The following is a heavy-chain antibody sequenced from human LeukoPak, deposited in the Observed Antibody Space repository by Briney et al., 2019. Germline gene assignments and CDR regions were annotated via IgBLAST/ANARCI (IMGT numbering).Heavy chain of an antibody. D-gene: IGHD1/OR15-1a*01. V-gene: IGHV3-11*04. CDR2: ISSSGSTI. Sequence: GGSLRLSCAASGFTFSDYYMSWIRQAPGKGLEWVSYISSSGSTIYYADSVKGRFTISRDNAKNSLYLQMNSLRAEDTAVYYCAGDPLTTPSSDYWGQGPLVTVSS. CDR3: AGDPLTTPSSDY. CDR1: GFTFSDYY. J-gene: IGHJ4*02.